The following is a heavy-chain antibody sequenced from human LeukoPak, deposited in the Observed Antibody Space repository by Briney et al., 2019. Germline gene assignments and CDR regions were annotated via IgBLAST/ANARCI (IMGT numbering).Heavy chain of an antibody. CDR3: AREADTAMVTTYYYYYMDV. D-gene: IGHD5-18*01. Sequence: GGSLRLSCAASGFTFSSYSMNWVRQAPGKGLEWVSSISGSNSYIYYADSMKGRFTISRDNAKNSLYLQMNSLRAEDTAVYYCAREADTAMVTTYYYYYMDVWGKGTTVTVSS. CDR1: GFTFSSYS. V-gene: IGHV3-21*01. CDR2: ISGSNSYI. J-gene: IGHJ6*03.